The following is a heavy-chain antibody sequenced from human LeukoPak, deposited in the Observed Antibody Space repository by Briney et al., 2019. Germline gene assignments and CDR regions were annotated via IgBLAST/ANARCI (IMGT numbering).Heavy chain of an antibody. CDR3: LTGYNHAVDWFDP. J-gene: IGHJ5*02. V-gene: IGHV3-66*01. Sequence: GGSLRLSCAASGFTFSSYAMHWVRQAPGKGLEWVSVIYSGGSTYYADSVKGRFTISRDNSKNTLYLQMNSLRAEDTAVYYCLTGYNHAVDWFDPWGQGTLVTVSS. CDR2: IYSGGST. CDR1: GFTFSSYA. D-gene: IGHD3-9*01.